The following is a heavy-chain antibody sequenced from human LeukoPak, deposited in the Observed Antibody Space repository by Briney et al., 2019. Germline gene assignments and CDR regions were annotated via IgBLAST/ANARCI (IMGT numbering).Heavy chain of an antibody. CDR1: GFTFSSYS. V-gene: IGHV3-21*01. CDR3: ARAARRYSSSWFDP. D-gene: IGHD6-19*01. Sequence: PGGSLRLSCAASGFTFSSYSMNWVRQAPGKGLEWVSSISSSSSYIYYADSVKGRFTISRDNAKNSLYLQMNSLRAEDTAVYYCARAARRYSSSWFDPWGQGTLVTVSS. J-gene: IGHJ5*02. CDR2: ISSSSSYI.